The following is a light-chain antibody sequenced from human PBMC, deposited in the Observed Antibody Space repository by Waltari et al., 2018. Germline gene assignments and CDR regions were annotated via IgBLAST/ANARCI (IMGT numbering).Light chain of an antibody. Sequence: DIQMTPSPSTLSASVGDRVTITCRASQTLNSWLAWYQQKPAKAPKFLIYKASSLESGVPSRCSGSGSGTEFNLTISSLQPDDFGTYYCQQYNSYPLTFGQGTKVEIK. J-gene: IGKJ1*01. CDR3: QQYNSYPLT. V-gene: IGKV1-5*03. CDR2: KAS. CDR1: QTLNSW.